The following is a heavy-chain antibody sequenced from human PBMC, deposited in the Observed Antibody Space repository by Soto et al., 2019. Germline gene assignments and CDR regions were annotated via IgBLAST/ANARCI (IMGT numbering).Heavy chain of an antibody. Sequence: GGSLRLSCAASGFTFSSYGMHWVRQAPGKGLEWVAVIWYDGSNKYYADSVKGRFTISRDNSKNTLYLQMNSLRAEDTAVYYCARDPVVWNYAPGVNGMDVWGQGTTVTVSS. J-gene: IGHJ6*02. CDR2: IWYDGSNK. CDR1: GFTFSSYG. V-gene: IGHV3-33*01. D-gene: IGHD1-7*01. CDR3: ARDPVVWNYAPGVNGMDV.